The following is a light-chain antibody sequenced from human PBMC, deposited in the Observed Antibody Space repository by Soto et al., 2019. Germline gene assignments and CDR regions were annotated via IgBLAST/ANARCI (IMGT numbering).Light chain of an antibody. CDR3: QQYVSSPWA. CDR1: QSVSSSF. CDR2: GAS. J-gene: IGKJ1*01. V-gene: IGKV3-20*01. Sequence: EIVLAQSPGTLSLSPGESATLSCRASQSVSSSFLAWYQQKAGQAPRLLIYGASRRATGIPDRFSGSGSGTSFTLTISRLGPEDFSGYFCQQYVSSPWAFGQGTKVEI.